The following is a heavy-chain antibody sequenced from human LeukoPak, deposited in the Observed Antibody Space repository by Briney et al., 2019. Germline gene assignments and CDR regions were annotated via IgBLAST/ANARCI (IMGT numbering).Heavy chain of an antibody. D-gene: IGHD2-21*02. CDR2: IYYSGST. CDR3: ARSITVTANYFYYGMDV. J-gene: IGHJ6*02. CDR1: GGSISSYY. V-gene: IGHV4-59*08. Sequence: SETLSLTCTVSGGSISSYYWNWIPQAPGKGLEWIGYIYYSGSTNYNPSLKSRVTISVDTSKNQFSLSLSSVTAADTAVYYCARSITVTANYFYYGMDVWGQGTTVTVSS.